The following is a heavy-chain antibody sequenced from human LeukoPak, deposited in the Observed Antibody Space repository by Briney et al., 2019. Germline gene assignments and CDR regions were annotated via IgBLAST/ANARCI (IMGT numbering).Heavy chain of an antibody. V-gene: IGHV4-38-2*02. CDR1: GYSISSGYY. J-gene: IGHJ4*02. Sequence: SETLSLTCTVSGYSISSGYYWGWIRQPPGKGLEWIGSIYHSGSTYYNPSLKSRVTISVDTSKNQFSLKLSSVTAADTAVYYCARDWIGYNYGSGSYYGWGQGTLVTVSS. CDR2: IYHSGST. D-gene: IGHD3-10*01. CDR3: ARDWIGYNYGSGSYYG.